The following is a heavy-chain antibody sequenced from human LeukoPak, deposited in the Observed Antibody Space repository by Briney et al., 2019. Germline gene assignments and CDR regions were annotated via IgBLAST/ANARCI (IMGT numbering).Heavy chain of an antibody. Sequence: SVKVSCNASGGTFSSYAISWVRQAPGQGLEWMGGIIPIFGTANYAQKFQGRVTITWDTSASTVHMELSSLRSEDTAVYYCARNLVGKTDFDYWGQGTLVTVSS. D-gene: IGHD6-19*01. CDR3: ARNLVGKTDFDY. J-gene: IGHJ4*02. CDR2: IIPIFGTA. V-gene: IGHV1-69*06. CDR1: GGTFSSYA.